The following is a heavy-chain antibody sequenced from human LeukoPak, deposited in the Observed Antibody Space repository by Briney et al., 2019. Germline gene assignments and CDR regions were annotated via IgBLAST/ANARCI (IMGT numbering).Heavy chain of an antibody. CDR2: INPHSGGT. CDR3: ARDESLFYGDYFDD. CDR1: GYTFIGYY. D-gene: IGHD4-17*01. Sequence: VASVKVSCKASGYTFIGYYMHWVRQAPGQGLEWMGWINPHSGGTNSEQNFQGRVTVTRDTSINTAYMDLTGLTSDDTAIYYCARDESLFYGDYFDDWGQGTLVTVSS. V-gene: IGHV1-2*02. J-gene: IGHJ4*02.